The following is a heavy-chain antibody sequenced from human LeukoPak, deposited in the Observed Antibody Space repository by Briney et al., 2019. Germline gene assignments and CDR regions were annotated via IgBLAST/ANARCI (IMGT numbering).Heavy chain of an antibody. CDR1: GYTFTGYY. Sequence: GASVKVSCKASGYTFTGYYMHWVRQAPGQGLEWMGWINPNSGGTNYAQKFQGRVTMTRDTSISTAYMELSRLRSDDTAVYYCARVVSRAAAGNWFDPWGQGTLVTVSS. CDR2: INPNSGGT. J-gene: IGHJ5*02. CDR3: ARVVSRAAAGNWFDP. V-gene: IGHV1-2*02. D-gene: IGHD6-13*01.